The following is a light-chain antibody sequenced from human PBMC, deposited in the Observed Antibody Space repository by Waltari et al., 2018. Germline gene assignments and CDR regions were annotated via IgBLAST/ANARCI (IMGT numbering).Light chain of an antibody. V-gene: IGKV3-11*01. CDR3: QQRSNPIT. CDR2: DAS. J-gene: IGKJ5*01. Sequence: EIVLTQSPATLSLSPGERATLSGRASQSVSSYLAWYQQKPGQAPRLLIYDASNRATGIPARFSGSGSGTDFTLTISSLEPEDFAVYYCQQRSNPITFGQGTRLEIK. CDR1: QSVSSY.